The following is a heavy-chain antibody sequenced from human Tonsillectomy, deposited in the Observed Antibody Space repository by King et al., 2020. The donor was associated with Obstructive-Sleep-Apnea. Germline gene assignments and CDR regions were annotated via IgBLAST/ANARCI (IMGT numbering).Heavy chain of an antibody. CDR3: AKGLGYSYGH. D-gene: IGHD5-18*01. CDR1: GFTFDDYA. J-gene: IGHJ4*02. Sequence: VQLVESGGGLVQPGRSLRLSCAASGFTFDDYAMHWVRQAPGKGLEWVSGISWNSGSIVYADSEKGRFTIPRENAKNSLYLQMNSLRAEDTALYYCAKGLGYSYGHWGQGTLVTVSS. CDR2: ISWNSGSI. V-gene: IGHV3-9*01.